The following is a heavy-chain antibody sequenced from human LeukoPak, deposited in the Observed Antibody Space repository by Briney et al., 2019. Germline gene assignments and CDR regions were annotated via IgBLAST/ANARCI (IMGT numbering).Heavy chain of an antibody. CDR3: ARGRSPYYDFWSGYSY. CDR2: IIPILGIA. J-gene: IGHJ4*02. D-gene: IGHD3-3*01. V-gene: IGHV1-69*02. CDR1: GGTFSSYT. Sequence: SVKVSCKASGGTFSSYTISWVRQAPGQGLEWMGRIIPILGIANYAQKFQGRVTITADKSTSTAYMELSSLRSEDTAVYYCARGRSPYYDFWSGYSYWGQGTLSPSPQ.